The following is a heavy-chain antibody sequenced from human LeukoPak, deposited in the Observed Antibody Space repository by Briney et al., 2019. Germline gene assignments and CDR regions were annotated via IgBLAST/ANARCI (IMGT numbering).Heavy chain of an antibody. D-gene: IGHD1-26*01. J-gene: IGHJ4*02. Sequence: PGGSLRLSCAASRFTFSSYEMNWVRQAPGKGLEWVSYISSSGSNIHYADSVKGRFTISRDNAKNSLYLQMNSLRAEDTAVYYCARALYSGSKYYFDYWGQGTLVTVSS. CDR2: ISSSGSNI. V-gene: IGHV3-48*03. CDR3: ARALYSGSKYYFDY. CDR1: RFTFSSYE.